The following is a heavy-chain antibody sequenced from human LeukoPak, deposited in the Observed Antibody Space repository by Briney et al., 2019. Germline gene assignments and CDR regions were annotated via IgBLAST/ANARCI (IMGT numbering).Heavy chain of an antibody. J-gene: IGHJ4*02. CDR3: ARDDDYGIV. Sequence: SETLSLTCTVSGGSISSGSYYWSWIRQPAGKGLEWIGRIYTSGSTNYNPSLKSRVTISVDTSKNQFSLKLNAVTTADTAVYYCARDDDYGIVWGQGTLVTVSS. CDR2: IYTSGST. V-gene: IGHV4-61*02. CDR1: GGSISSGSYY. D-gene: IGHD4-17*01.